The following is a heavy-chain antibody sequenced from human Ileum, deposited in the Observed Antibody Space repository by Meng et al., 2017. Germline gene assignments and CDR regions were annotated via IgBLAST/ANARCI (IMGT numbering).Heavy chain of an antibody. CDR1: GFSLSTVGEA. D-gene: IGHD5-12*01. J-gene: IGHJ4*02. V-gene: IGHV2-5*02. CDR2: TYWDDDK. CDR3: AHRRRNSGYDNPYYFDF. Sequence: SGPTLVKPPQTLTLTCTFSGFSLSTVGEAVGWIRQPPGKALDWLALTYWDDDKRYSPSLKSRLTITKDTSKNQVVLTMAHMDPVDTATYYCAHRRRNSGYDNPYYFDFWGQGTLVTVSS.